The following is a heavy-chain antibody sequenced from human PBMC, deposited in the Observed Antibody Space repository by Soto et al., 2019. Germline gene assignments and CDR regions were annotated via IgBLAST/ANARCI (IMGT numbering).Heavy chain of an antibody. Sequence: QVQLVESGGGVVQPGRSLRLSCAASGFTFSSYAMHWVRQAPGKGLEWVAVISYDGSNKYYADSVKGSFTISRDNSKKTLYLQMNMLRAEDTAAYYCARMASFYCSVGSCYPTYGMDVCGQGTTVTVSS. D-gene: IGHD2-15*01. CDR3: ARMASFYCSVGSCYPTYGMDV. V-gene: IGHV3-30-3*01. J-gene: IGHJ6*02. CDR2: ISYDGSNK. CDR1: GFTFSSYA.